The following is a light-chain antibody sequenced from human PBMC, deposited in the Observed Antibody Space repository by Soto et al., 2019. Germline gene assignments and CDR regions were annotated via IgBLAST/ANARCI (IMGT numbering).Light chain of an antibody. CDR3: QQSYSSPYT. Sequence: DIQMTQSPSSLSASVGDRVTINCRASQSISSYLNGYQQKPGKAPKVLIYGATSLQSGVTSRFRGSGPGTAFTLPISSLQPEDFATYYCQQSYSSPYTFGQGKKLEIK. CDR2: GAT. CDR1: QSISSY. V-gene: IGKV1-39*01. J-gene: IGKJ2*01.